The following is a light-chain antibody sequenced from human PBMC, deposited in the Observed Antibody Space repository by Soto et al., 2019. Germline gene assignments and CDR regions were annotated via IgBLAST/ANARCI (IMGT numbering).Light chain of an antibody. J-gene: IGLJ1*01. CDR3: SSYAGSNNYV. CDR1: SSDVGGYNY. Sequence: QSVLTQPLSASGSPGQSVTISCTVTSSDVGGYNYVSWYQQHPGKAPKLMIYEVSERPSGVPDRFSGSKAGNTASLTVSGLQAEDEADYYCSSYAGSNNYVFGTGTKVTVL. V-gene: IGLV2-8*01. CDR2: EVS.